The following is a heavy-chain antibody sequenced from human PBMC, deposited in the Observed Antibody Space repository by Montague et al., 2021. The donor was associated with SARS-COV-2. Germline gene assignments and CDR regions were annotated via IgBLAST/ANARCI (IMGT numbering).Heavy chain of an antibody. V-gene: IGHV4-31*03. D-gene: IGHD3-3*01. CDR2: IYYSGTT. Sequence: TLSLTCTVSGNSVNTGGYYWSWIRQLPGKGLEWIGYIYYSGTTSYNPSLQSRLIISVDTSKNQFSLSLTSVTAADTAVYYWARAVVTNYNFWSGYSRVPDANWFDPWGQGTLVTVSS. CDR3: ARAVVTNYNFWSGYSRVPDANWFDP. J-gene: IGHJ5*02. CDR1: GNSVNTGGYY.